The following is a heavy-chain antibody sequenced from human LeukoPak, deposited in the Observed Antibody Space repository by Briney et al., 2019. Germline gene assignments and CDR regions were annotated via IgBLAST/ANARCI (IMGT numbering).Heavy chain of an antibody. Sequence: GGSLRLSCAASGFTFSSYTMNWVRQAPGKGLEWVSSISSSSTYINYADSVKGRFTISRDNAKNSLYLQMNSLRAEDTAVYYCARDWPRGYYGSGRFDYWGQGTLVTVSS. CDR1: GFTFSSYT. D-gene: IGHD3-10*01. J-gene: IGHJ4*02. V-gene: IGHV3-21*01. CDR3: ARDWPRGYYGSGRFDY. CDR2: ISSSSTYI.